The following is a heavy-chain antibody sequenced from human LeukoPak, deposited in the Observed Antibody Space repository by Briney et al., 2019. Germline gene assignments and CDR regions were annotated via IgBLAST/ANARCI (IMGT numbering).Heavy chain of an antibody. CDR1: GFTFSSYE. J-gene: IGHJ5*02. Sequence: GGSLRLSCAASGFTFSSYEMNWVRQAPGKGLEWVSYITNRGSGGSTYYADSVKGRFTISRDNSKNTLYLQMNSLRAEDTAVYYCAKSMTLAAAGEGFSFDPWGQGTLVTVSS. D-gene: IGHD6-13*01. V-gene: IGHV3-23*01. CDR2: ITNRGSGGST. CDR3: AKSMTLAAAGEGFSFDP.